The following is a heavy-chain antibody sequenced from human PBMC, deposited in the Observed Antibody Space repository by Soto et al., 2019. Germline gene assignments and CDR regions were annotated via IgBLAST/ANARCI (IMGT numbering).Heavy chain of an antibody. D-gene: IGHD5-12*01. CDR2: IIPIFGTA. J-gene: IGHJ6*04. V-gene: IGHV1-69*13. Sequence: SVKVSCKASGGTFSSYAISWVRQAPGQGLEWMGGIIPIFGTANYAQKFQGRVTITADESTSTAYMELSSLRSEDTAVYYCARIRFDNSGYPSYYYGMDVWGKGTTVTVSS. CDR3: ARIRFDNSGYPSYYYGMDV. CDR1: GGTFSSYA.